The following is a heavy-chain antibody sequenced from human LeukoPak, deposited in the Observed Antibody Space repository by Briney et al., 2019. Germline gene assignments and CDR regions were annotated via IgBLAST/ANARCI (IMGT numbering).Heavy chain of an antibody. V-gene: IGHV3-20*04. CDR1: GFTFDDYG. Sequence: GGSLRLSCAASGFTFDDYGMSWVRQAPGKGLEWVSGNRNGGSTGYADYVKGRFTISRDNAKNSLYLQMNSLRAEDTALYYCVRGFRGGPFDYWGQGTLLTVSS. CDR2: NRNGGST. J-gene: IGHJ4*02. CDR3: VRGFRGGPFDY. D-gene: IGHD3-10*01.